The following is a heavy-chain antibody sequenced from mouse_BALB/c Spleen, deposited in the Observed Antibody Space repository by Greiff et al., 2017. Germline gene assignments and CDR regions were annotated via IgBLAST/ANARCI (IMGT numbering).Heavy chain of an antibody. CDR2: ISSGSSTI. CDR3: ARYRGPLYAMDY. Sequence: EVKLMESGGGLVQPGGSRKLSCAASGFTFSSFGMHWVRQAPEKGLEWVAYISSGSSTIYYADTVKGRFTISRDNPKNTLFLQMTSLRSEDTAMYYCARYRGPLYAMDYWGQGTSVTVSS. V-gene: IGHV5-17*02. CDR1: GFTFSSFG. J-gene: IGHJ4*01.